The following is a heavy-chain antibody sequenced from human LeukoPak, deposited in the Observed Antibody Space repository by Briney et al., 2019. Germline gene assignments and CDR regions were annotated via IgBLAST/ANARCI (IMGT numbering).Heavy chain of an antibody. J-gene: IGHJ4*02. V-gene: IGHV1-18*03. CDR2: ISGYNGKT. CDR1: GYPFTSFG. D-gene: IGHD4-11*01. CDR3: ARDRVYDYSNPRGFDY. Sequence: ASVKVSCKASGYPFTSFGISWVRQAPGQGLEWMGWISGYNGKTNYAQNLQGRVTMSTDTSTSTAYVELWSLRSDDMAVYYCARDRVYDYSNPRGFDYWGQGTLVTVSS.